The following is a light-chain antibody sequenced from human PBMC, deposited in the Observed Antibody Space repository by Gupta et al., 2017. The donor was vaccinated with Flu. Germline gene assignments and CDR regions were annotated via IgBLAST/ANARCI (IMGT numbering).Light chain of an antibody. V-gene: IGLV2-14*01. CDR3: SSYPGSSHL. CDR1: SSDVGVYNY. Sequence: SALTQPASVSGSPGQSITISCTGTSSDVGVYNYVSWYQQHPGKAPKLIIYEVNNRPTGVSNRFSDSKSDNTASLTISGLQPEAEDYYYCSSYPGSSHLFGGGTNLTVL. J-gene: IGLJ3*02. CDR2: EVN.